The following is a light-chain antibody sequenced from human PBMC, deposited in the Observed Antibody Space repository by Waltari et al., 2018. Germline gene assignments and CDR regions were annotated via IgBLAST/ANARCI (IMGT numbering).Light chain of an antibody. CDR3: QKYNSDPPWT. CDR1: QGIGNY. CDR2: TAS. V-gene: IGKV1-27*01. J-gene: IGKJ1*01. Sequence: DVQMTQSPSSLSASVGDRVTITCRASQGIGNYLAWFQQKPGKVPRLLIYTASTLYSGVPSRFSGSGSGTEFSLTISGLQPEDFATYFCQKYNSDPPWTFGQGT.